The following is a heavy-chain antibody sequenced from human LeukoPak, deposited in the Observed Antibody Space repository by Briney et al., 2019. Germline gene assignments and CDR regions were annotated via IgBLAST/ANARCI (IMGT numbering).Heavy chain of an antibody. J-gene: IGHJ4*02. V-gene: IGHV4-34*01. CDR2: INHSGST. CDR3: ARGRGYDIFTGYFRFDY. D-gene: IGHD3-9*01. Sequence: SETLSLTCAVYGGSFSGYYWSWIRQPPGKGLEWIEEINHSGSTNYNPSLKSRVTISVDTSKNQFSLKLSSVTAADTAVYYCARGRGYDIFTGYFRFDYWGQGTLVTVSS. CDR1: GGSFSGYY.